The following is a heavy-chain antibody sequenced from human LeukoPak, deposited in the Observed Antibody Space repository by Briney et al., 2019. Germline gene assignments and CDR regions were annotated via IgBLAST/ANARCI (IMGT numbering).Heavy chain of an antibody. CDR3: ARVQYDTSGFYNAFDI. Sequence: RPGGSLRLSCAASGFMFDEYGMTWVRQVPGKGLEWVSGINWNGANTGYGGSVKGRFTVSRDNAKNSLHLHMRSLRAEDTALYYCARVQYDTSGFYNAFDIWGQGTMVIVSS. J-gene: IGHJ3*02. CDR2: INWNGANT. CDR1: GFMFDEYG. D-gene: IGHD3-22*01. V-gene: IGHV3-20*04.